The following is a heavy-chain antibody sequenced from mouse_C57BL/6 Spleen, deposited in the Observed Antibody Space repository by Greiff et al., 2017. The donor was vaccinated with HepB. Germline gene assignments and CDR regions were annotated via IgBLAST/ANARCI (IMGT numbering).Heavy chain of an antibody. CDR3: ARRDYYGSSSGYFDV. V-gene: IGHV1-76*01. J-gene: IGHJ1*03. CDR1: GYTFTDYY. CDR2: IYPGSGNT. D-gene: IGHD1-1*01. Sequence: QVQLQQSGAELVRPGASVKLSCKASGYTFTDYYINWVKQRPGQGLEWIARIYPGSGNTYYNEKFKGKATLTAEKSSSTAYMQLSSLTSEDSAVYYCARRDYYGSSSGYFDVWGTGTTVTVSS.